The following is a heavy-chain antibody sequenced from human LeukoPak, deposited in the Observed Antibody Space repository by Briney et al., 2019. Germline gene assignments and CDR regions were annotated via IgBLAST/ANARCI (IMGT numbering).Heavy chain of an antibody. CDR2: IYPGDSDT. Sequence: GESLKISCKGSGYSFTSYWIGWVRQMPGKGLEWMGIIYPGDSDTRYSPSFQGRVTISADKSISTAYLQWSSLKASDTAMYYCARGFLEYSSSYHFQHWGQGTLVTVSS. CDR1: GYSFTSYW. CDR3: ARGFLEYSSSYHFQH. J-gene: IGHJ1*01. V-gene: IGHV5-51*01. D-gene: IGHD6-6*01.